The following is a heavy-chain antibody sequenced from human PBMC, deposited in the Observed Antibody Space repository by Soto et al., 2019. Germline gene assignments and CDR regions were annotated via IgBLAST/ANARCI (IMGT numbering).Heavy chain of an antibody. CDR1: GFNFNDYS. Sequence: PGGSLRLSCKASGFNFNDYSMTWVRQAPGRGLEWLSYISSGDSTIYYADSVQGRFTISRDHMTDSIYLQMNSLRAEDTAVYYCARAEVVVVTATEGRPDYYFDYWGQGTLVTVSS. V-gene: IGHV3-11*01. D-gene: IGHD2-21*02. CDR2: ISSGDSTI. CDR3: ARAEVVVVTATEGRPDYYFDY. J-gene: IGHJ4*02.